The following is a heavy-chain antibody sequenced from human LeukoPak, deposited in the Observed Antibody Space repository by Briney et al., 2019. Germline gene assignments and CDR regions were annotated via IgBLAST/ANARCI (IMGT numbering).Heavy chain of an antibody. V-gene: IGHV2-5*02. CDR1: GFSLSTSGVG. J-gene: IGHJ3*02. CDR2: IFWDDDK. Sequence: SGPTLVNPTQTLTLTCTFSGFSLSTSGVGVGWIRQPPGKALEWLALIFWDDDKRYSPSLKSRLTVTKDTSKNQVVLTMTNMDPVDTATYYCAHSGYGDHINGKTRDAFDIWGQGTMVTVSS. CDR3: AHSGYGDHINGKTRDAFDI. D-gene: IGHD4-17*01.